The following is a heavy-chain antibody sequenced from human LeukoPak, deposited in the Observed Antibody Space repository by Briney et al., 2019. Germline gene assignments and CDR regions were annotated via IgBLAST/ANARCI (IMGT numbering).Heavy chain of an antibody. J-gene: IGHJ3*02. V-gene: IGHV5-51*01. D-gene: IGHD1-26*01. CDR2: VYPDHSRT. Sequence: GESLKISCLASGYTFNIYWIAWVRLMPDKGLEDMGIVYPDHSRTIYTPSFQGQVTISADKSINTAYLQWSTLKASDTAIYYCTRLSGGSALRNDVFDTWGQGTKVTVSS. CDR3: TRLSGGSALRNDVFDT. CDR1: GYTFNIYW.